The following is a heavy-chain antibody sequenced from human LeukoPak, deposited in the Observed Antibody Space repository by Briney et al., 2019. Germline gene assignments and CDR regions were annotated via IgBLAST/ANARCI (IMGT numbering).Heavy chain of an antibody. CDR3: ARLPYYDFWSGYYLYNWFDP. CDR2: ISAYNGNT. J-gene: IGHJ5*02. D-gene: IGHD3-3*01. CDR1: GYTFTSYG. V-gene: IGHV1-18*01. Sequence: ASVKVSCKASGYTFTSYGISWVRQAPGQGLERMGWISAYNGNTNYAQKLQGRVTMTTDTSTSTAYMELRSLRSDDTAVYYCARLPYYDFWSGYYLYNWFDPWGQGTLVTVSS.